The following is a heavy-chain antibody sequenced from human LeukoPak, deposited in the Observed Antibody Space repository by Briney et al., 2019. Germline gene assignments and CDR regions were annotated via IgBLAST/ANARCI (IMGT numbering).Heavy chain of an antibody. D-gene: IGHD6-19*01. J-gene: IGHJ5*02. CDR2: ISSSSTYI. CDR1: GFTFSTYS. Sequence: GGSLRLSCAASGFTFSTYSMNWVRQAPGKGLEWVSSISSSSTYIYYADSVKGRFTISRDNAKNSLYLQMNSLRAEDTALYFCARSNSGWYTNWFDPWGQGTLVTVSS. CDR3: ARSNSGWYTNWFDP. V-gene: IGHV3-21*04.